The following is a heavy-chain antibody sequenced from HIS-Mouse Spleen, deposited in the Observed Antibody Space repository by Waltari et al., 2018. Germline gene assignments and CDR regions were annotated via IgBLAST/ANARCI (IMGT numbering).Heavy chain of an antibody. V-gene: IGHV4-39*07. D-gene: IGHD6-13*01. J-gene: IGHJ2*01. CDR1: GCSISSSSYY. CDR2: IYYSGGT. CDR3: AREIPYSSSWYDWYFDL. Sequence: QLQLQESGPGLVKPSETLSLTCPVSGCSISSSSYYWGWIRQAPGKGLEWIGSIYYSGGTYYNPCVKSRVTISVDTSKNQFALKLSSVTAADTAVYYCAREIPYSSSWYDWYFDLWGRGTLVTVSS.